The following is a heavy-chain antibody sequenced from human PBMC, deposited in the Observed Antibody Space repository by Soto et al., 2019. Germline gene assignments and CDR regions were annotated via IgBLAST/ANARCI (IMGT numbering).Heavy chain of an antibody. CDR2: ISGSDGKT. Sequence: GGSLRLSCTTSGFSFASFAMTWVRQAPGKGLEWVATISGSDGKTYCADSVKGRFSISRDTSRNTLYLQMNSLRADDTAIYYCAKWSYLDYWGQGTRVTVSS. V-gene: IGHV3-23*01. J-gene: IGHJ4*02. CDR3: AKWSYLDY. D-gene: IGHD3-3*01. CDR1: GFSFASFA.